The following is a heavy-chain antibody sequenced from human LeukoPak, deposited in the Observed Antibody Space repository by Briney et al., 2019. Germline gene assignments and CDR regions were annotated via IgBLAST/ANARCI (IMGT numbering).Heavy chain of an antibody. CDR1: GFNFSDYN. Sequence: PGGSLRLSCAASGFNFSDYNMNWVRQAPGKGLEWVSVISSSSKYIYYADSVKGRFTISRDNAKNSLYLQMNSLRAEDTAVYYCAKAVYSGYGLENYAMDVWGQGTTVTVSS. CDR3: AKAVYSGYGLENYAMDV. D-gene: IGHD5-12*01. CDR2: ISSSSKYI. V-gene: IGHV3-21*06. J-gene: IGHJ6*02.